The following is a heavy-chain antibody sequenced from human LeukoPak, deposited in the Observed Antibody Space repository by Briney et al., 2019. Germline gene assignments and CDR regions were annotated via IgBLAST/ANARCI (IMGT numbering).Heavy chain of an antibody. V-gene: IGHV3-7*01. CDR1: GFSFSSYW. CDR2: IKQGGNEK. Sequence: GGSLRLSCAASGFSFSSYWMSWVRQPPGKGLEWVANIKQGGNEKYYVDSVKGRFTISRDNAKNSLYLQMNSLRAEDTAVYYCARVSRYCSSTSCQDNDYWGQGTLVTVSS. CDR3: ARVSRYCSSTSCQDNDY. J-gene: IGHJ4*02. D-gene: IGHD2-2*01.